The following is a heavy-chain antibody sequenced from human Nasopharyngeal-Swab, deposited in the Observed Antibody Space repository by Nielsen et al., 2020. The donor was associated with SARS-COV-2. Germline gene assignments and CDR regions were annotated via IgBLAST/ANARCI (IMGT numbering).Heavy chain of an antibody. CDR3: VRPEGVATSFKYYFQYGMDV. CDR2: IYPRDSDT. CDR1: GYTFISHW. D-gene: IGHD5-12*01. J-gene: IGHJ6*02. V-gene: IGHV5-51*01. Sequence: GESLKISCKGSGYTFISHWIGWVRQMPGKGLEWMGIIYPRDSDTRYSPSFQGQVTISADKSISTAYLQWSSLKASDTAMYYCVRPEGVATSFKYYFQYGMDVWGQGTMVTVPS.